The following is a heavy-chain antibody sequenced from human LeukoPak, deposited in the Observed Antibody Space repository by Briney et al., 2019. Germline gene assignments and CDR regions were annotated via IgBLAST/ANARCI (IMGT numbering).Heavy chain of an antibody. V-gene: IGHV3-9*01. CDR2: ISWNSGSI. D-gene: IGHD3-22*01. J-gene: IGHJ3*02. CDR3: AKGREVVVMNDAFDI. CDR1: GFAFDDYA. Sequence: GRSLRLSCAASGFAFDDYAMHWVRHAPGKGLEWVSGISWNSGSIGYADSVKGRFTISRDNAKSSLYLQMNSLRAEDTALYYCAKGREVVVMNDAFDIWGQGTMVTVSS.